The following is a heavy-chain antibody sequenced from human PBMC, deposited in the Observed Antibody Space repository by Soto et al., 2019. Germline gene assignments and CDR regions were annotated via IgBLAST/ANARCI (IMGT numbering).Heavy chain of an antibody. CDR3: ARDTPVVATTDNWFDP. Sequence: QVQLVQSGAEVKKPGASVKVSCKAPGYTFTSYVISWVRQAPGQGLEWLGWISAYNGNTNYAQKLQGRVTMTTDTSTSTAYMELRSLRSDDTAVYYCARDTPVVATTDNWFDPRGQGTLVTVSS. J-gene: IGHJ5*02. V-gene: IGHV1-18*01. D-gene: IGHD5-12*01. CDR1: GYTFTSYV. CDR2: ISAYNGNT.